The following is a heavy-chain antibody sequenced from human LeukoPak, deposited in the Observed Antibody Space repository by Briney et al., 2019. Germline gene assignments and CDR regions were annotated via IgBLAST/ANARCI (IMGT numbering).Heavy chain of an antibody. V-gene: IGHV3-30*02. CDR2: IRYDGSSE. CDR3: AKTGDQSYYYYMDV. D-gene: IGHD3-10*01. CDR1: GFTFSNYA. J-gene: IGHJ6*03. Sequence: GGSLRLSCAASGFTFSNYAMHWVRQAPGKGLEWVAFIRYDGSSEYYANSVKGRFTISRDNSKNVLFLQMNSLRAEDTALYYCAKTGDQSYYYYMDVWGKGTMVTVSS.